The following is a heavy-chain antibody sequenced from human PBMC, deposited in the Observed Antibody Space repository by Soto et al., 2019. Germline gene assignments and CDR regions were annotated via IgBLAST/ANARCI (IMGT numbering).Heavy chain of an antibody. J-gene: IGHJ6*02. CDR3: ARDGDTDDDYYDSSGYYYGSGMDV. Sequence: GASVKVSCKASGYIFTSYYIHWVRQAPGQGLEWMGIINPSGGSTSYAQKFQGRVTMTRDTSTSTVYMELSSLRSEDTAVYYCARDGDTDDDYYDSSGYYYGSGMDVWGQGTTVTVSS. V-gene: IGHV1-46*01. CDR2: INPSGGST. CDR1: GYIFTSYY. D-gene: IGHD3-22*01.